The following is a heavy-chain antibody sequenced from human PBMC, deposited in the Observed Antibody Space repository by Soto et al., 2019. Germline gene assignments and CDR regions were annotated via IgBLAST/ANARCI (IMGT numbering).Heavy chain of an antibody. V-gene: IGHV3-74*01. D-gene: IGHD6-13*01. CDR1: GFTFSSYW. J-gene: IGHJ5*02. Sequence: EVQLVESGGGLVQPGGSLRLSCAASGFTFSSYWMHWVRQAPGKGLVWVSRINSDGSSTSYADSVKGRFTISRDNAKNTLYLQMNSLRAEDTAVYYCARDDSSSWYDTPLNWFDPWGQGTLVTVSS. CDR3: ARDDSSSWYDTPLNWFDP. CDR2: INSDGSST.